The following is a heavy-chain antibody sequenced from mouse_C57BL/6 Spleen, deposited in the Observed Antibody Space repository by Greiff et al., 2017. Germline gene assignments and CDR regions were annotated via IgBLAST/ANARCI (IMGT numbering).Heavy chain of an antibody. CDR2: ISSGSSTI. CDR3: ARDYYGRRYFDV. CDR1: GFTFSDYG. Sequence: EVKLVESGGGLVKPGGSLKLSCAASGFTFSDYGMHWVRQAPEKGLEWVAYISSGSSTIYYADTVKGRFTISRDHAKNTLFLQMTSLRSEDTAMYYCARDYYGRRYFDVWGTGTTVTVSS. D-gene: IGHD1-1*01. V-gene: IGHV5-17*01. J-gene: IGHJ1*03.